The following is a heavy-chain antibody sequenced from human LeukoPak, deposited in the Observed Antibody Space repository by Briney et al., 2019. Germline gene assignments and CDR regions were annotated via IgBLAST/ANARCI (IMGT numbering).Heavy chain of an antibody. V-gene: IGHV3-53*01. CDR1: GFTFSSYA. J-gene: IGHJ4*02. CDR2: IYSSGTT. CDR3: ARGPPARFFDY. Sequence: PGGSLRLSCAASGFTFSSYAMSWVRQAPGKGLEWVSVIYSSGTTYYADSVKGRFTISRDNSENTLFLQMNSLRADDTAVYYCARGPPARFFDYWGQGTLVTVSS. D-gene: IGHD3-3*01.